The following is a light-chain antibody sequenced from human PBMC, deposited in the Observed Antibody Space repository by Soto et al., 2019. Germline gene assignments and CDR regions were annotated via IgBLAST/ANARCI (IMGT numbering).Light chain of an antibody. Sequence: HSVLTQAPSVSGVPGQRVSISCTGSSSNIGAGYDVHWYQQLPGTAPKLLIYGNSNRPSGVPDRFSGSKSGTSASLAITGLQAEDEADYYCQSYDSSLSGSGVFGTGTKVTVL. CDR2: GNS. V-gene: IGLV1-40*01. CDR3: QSYDSSLSGSGV. CDR1: SSNIGAGYD. J-gene: IGLJ1*01.